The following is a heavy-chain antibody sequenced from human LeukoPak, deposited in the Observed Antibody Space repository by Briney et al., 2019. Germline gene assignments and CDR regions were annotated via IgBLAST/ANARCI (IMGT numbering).Heavy chain of an antibody. J-gene: IGHJ4*02. Sequence: GGSLRLSCAASGFTFSSYSMNWVRQAPGKGLEWVSSISSSSSYIYYADSVKGRFTISRDNAKNSLYLQMNSLRAEDTAVYYCARAPPDFWSGYLYFDYWGQGTLATVSS. CDR1: GFTFSSYS. CDR2: ISSSSSYI. V-gene: IGHV3-21*01. D-gene: IGHD3-3*01. CDR3: ARAPPDFWSGYLYFDY.